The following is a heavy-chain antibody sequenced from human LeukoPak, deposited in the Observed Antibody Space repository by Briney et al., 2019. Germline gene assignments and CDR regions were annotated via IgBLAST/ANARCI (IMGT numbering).Heavy chain of an antibody. D-gene: IGHD2-15*01. CDR3: ARGPLGYCSGGSCYDY. CDR1: GGSISSYY. V-gene: IGHV4-34*01. Sequence: SETLSLTCTVSGGSISSYYWSWIRQPPGKGLEWIGEINHSGSTNYNPSLKSRVTISVDTSKNQFSLKLSSVTAADTAVYYCARGPLGYCSGGSCYDYWGQGTLVTVSS. CDR2: INHSGST. J-gene: IGHJ4*02.